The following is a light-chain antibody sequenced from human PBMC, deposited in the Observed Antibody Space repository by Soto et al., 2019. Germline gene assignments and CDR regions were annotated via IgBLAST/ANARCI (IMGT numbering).Light chain of an antibody. CDR2: DVS. V-gene: IGLV2-14*03. CDR1: SSDIVYSKY. CDR3: SSYTTTNTRVL. J-gene: IGLJ2*01. Sequence: QAVVTQPASVSGSPGQSIAISCSGTSSDIVYSKYVSWYQQHPGRAPKLIIYDVSYRPSGVSSRFSGSNSGNTASLFISGLQAEDEADYYCSSYTTTNTRVLFGGGTKLTVL.